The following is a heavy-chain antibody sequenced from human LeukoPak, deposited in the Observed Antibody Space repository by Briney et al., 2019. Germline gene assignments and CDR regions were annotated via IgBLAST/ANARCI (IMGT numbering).Heavy chain of an antibody. D-gene: IGHD3-22*01. CDR2: IIPIFGTA. CDR3: ARGSGETGGYYYVY. V-gene: IGHV1-69*01. Sequence: SVKVSCKASGGTFSGYAISWVRQAPGQGLEWMGGIIPIFGTANYAQKFQGRVTITADESTRTAYMELRTLRSEDTAIYYCARGSGETGGYYYVYWGRGTPVTVSS. J-gene: IGHJ4*02. CDR1: GGTFSGYA.